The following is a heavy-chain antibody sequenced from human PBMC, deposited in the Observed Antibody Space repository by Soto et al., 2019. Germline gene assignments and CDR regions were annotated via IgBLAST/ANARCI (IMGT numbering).Heavy chain of an antibody. CDR1: GYTFSSSSYG. CDR2: ISAYNGKT. D-gene: IGHD3-22*01. J-gene: IGHJ4*02. CDR3: AADDSSGYYPFDY. V-gene: IGHV1-18*01. Sequence: ASVKVSCKASGYTFSSSSYGINWVRQAPGQGLEWMGWISAYNGKTNYAQKLQGRVTMTTDMSTSTAYMGLSSLRSEDTAVYYCAADDSSGYYPFDYWGQGTLVTVSS.